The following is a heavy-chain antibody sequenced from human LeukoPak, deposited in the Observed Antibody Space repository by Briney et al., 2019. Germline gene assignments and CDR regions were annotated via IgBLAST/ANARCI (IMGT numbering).Heavy chain of an antibody. D-gene: IGHD3-16*02. CDR1: GFTFSSYE. V-gene: IGHV3-48*03. CDR2: ISSSGSII. Sequence: SGGSLRLSCAASGFTFSSYEMNWVRQAPGKGLEWVSYISSSGSIIYYADSVKGRFTISRDNAKNSLYLQMNSLRAEDTAVYYCARGDDDYVWGSYRRMDYYYGMDVWGQGTTVTVSS. J-gene: IGHJ6*02. CDR3: ARGDDDYVWGSYRRMDYYYGMDV.